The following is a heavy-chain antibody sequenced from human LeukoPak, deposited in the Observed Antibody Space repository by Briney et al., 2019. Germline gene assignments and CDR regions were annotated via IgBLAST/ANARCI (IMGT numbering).Heavy chain of an antibody. Sequence: GGSLRLPCAASGFTFSSYAMHWVRQAPGKGLEWVAVISYDGSNKYYADSVKGRFTISRDNSKNTLYLQMNSLRAEDTAVYYCASGPGTTAMARADYWGQGTLVTVSS. V-gene: IGHV3-30-3*01. CDR1: GFTFSSYA. D-gene: IGHD5-18*01. CDR2: ISYDGSNK. CDR3: ASGPGTTAMARADY. J-gene: IGHJ4*02.